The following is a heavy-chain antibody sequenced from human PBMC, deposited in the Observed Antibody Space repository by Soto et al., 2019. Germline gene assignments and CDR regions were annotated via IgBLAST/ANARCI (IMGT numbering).Heavy chain of an antibody. V-gene: IGHV4-34*01. J-gene: IGHJ5*02. CDR3: AREIPCCPYSSSAGGWFDP. Sequence: QVQLQQWGAGLLKPSETLSLTCAVYGGSFSGYYWSWIRQPPGKGLEWIGGINHSGSTNYNPSLKSRVTISVDTSKNQFSLKLSSVTAADTAVYYCAREIPCCPYSSSAGGWFDPWGQGTLVTVSS. CDR1: GGSFSGYY. CDR2: INHSGST. D-gene: IGHD6-6*01.